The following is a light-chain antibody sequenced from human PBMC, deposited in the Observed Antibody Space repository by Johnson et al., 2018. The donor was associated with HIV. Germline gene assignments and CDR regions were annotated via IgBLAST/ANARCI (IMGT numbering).Light chain of an antibody. CDR3: GTWDSSLSAYV. V-gene: IGLV1-51*02. CDR1: SSNIGNNY. Sequence: QSVLTQPPSVSAAPGQKVTISCSGSSSNIGNNYVSWYQQLPGTAPKLLIYETNKRPSEIPDRFSGSKSGTSATLGITGLQTEDEAEHYCGTWDSSLSAYVFGTGTKVTVL. J-gene: IGLJ1*01. CDR2: ETN.